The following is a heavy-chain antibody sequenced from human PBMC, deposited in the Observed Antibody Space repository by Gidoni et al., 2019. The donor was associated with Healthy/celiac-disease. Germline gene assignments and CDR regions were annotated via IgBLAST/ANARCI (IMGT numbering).Heavy chain of an antibody. D-gene: IGHD6-13*01. CDR1: GCTFAGYA. J-gene: IGHJ4*02. CDR2: ISWDCGST. V-gene: IGHV3-43D*03. CDR3: AKEGPIAAGWESGYYFDY. Sequence: EVQLAASGGVVVQPGVSRRLSCAASGCTFAGYAMKWVRQAPGKGLDWVFLISWDCGSTYYADSVKGRFTISRDNSKNSLYLQMNSLRAEDTALYYCAKEGPIAAGWESGYYFDYWGQGTLVTVSS.